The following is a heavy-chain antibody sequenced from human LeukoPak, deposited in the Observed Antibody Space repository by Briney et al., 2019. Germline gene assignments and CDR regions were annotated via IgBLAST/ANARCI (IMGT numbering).Heavy chain of an antibody. CDR2: IWYDGTNK. D-gene: IGHD2-2*01. J-gene: IGHJ4*02. Sequence: GGSLRLSCAASGFSFSSYGMHWVRQAPGKGLEWVAVIWYDGTNKNYADSVKGRFTISRDNSKNTLYLQINSLRAEDTAVYYCARDGSTYCSTTSCYVGDYWGQGTLVTVSS. V-gene: IGHV3-33*01. CDR3: ARDGSTYCSTTSCYVGDY. CDR1: GFSFSSYG.